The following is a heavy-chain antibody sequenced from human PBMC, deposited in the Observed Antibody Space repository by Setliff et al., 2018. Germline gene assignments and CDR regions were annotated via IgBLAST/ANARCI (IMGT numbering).Heavy chain of an antibody. CDR2: ISSSGSTI. Sequence: GGSLRLSCAASGFTFSTYEMNWVRQAPGKGLEWVSYISSSGSTIYYVDSVKGRFTISRDNAKNSLYLQMKSLRAEDTAVYYCARYSSGWFFDYWGQGTPVTVSS. CDR1: GFTFSTYE. J-gene: IGHJ4*02. V-gene: IGHV3-48*03. CDR3: ARYSSGWFFDY. D-gene: IGHD6-19*01.